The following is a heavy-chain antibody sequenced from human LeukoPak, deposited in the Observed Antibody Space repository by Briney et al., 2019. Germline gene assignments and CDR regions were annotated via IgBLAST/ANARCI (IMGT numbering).Heavy chain of an antibody. D-gene: IGHD4-11*01. CDR2: VGISSGNT. J-gene: IGHJ4*02. CDR3: ARDHNYAFDN. CDR1: GFIFSDYS. V-gene: IGHV3-48*04. Sequence: GGSLRLSCAASGFIFSDYSMNWVGQAPGKGLEWISYVGISSGNTKYADSVKGRFTISGDSAKNSVYLQMNNLRVEDTALYYCARDHNYAFDNWGQGTLVTVSS.